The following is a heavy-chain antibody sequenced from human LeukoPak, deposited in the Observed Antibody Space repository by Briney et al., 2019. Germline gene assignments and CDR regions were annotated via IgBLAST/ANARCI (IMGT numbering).Heavy chain of an antibody. CDR2: ITSSGANR. Sequence: GGSLRLSCAASGFTFSNYAMTWVRQAPGKGLEWVSSITSSGANRYYADSVKGRFTISRDNSKNTLYLQMSSLRAEDTAVYYCARAYTNLTEDGTPSDAFDIWGQGTMVTVSS. CDR3: ARAYTNLTEDGTPSDAFDI. CDR1: GFTFSNYA. V-gene: IGHV3-23*01. J-gene: IGHJ3*02. D-gene: IGHD1-14*01.